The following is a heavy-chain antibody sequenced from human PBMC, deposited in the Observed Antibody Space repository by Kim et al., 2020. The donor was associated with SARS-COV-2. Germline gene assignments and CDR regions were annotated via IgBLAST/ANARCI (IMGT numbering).Heavy chain of an antibody. CDR3: AREAAGTTENWFDP. J-gene: IGHJ5*02. Sequence: AQKFQGRVTITADESTSTAYMELSSLRSEDTAVYYCAREAAGTTENWFDPWGQGTLVTVSS. V-gene: IGHV1-69*01. D-gene: IGHD1-7*01.